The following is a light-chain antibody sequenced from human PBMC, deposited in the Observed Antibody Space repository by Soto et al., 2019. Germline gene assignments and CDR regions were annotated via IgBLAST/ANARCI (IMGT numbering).Light chain of an antibody. J-gene: IGKJ3*01. CDR2: AAS. Sequence: DIPMTQSPSSLSASAGDRVTITCRASQGIRNNLAWYQQKPGEVPKLLIYAASTLQSGVPSRFSGSGSGTDFTLTISSLQTEDVATYYCQKYFSVPFTFGPGTKVVIK. CDR1: QGIRNN. V-gene: IGKV1-27*01. CDR3: QKYFSVPFT.